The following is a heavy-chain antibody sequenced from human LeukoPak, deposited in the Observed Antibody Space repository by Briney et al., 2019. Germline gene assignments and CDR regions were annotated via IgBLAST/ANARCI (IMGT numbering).Heavy chain of an antibody. CDR2: ISAYNGNT. Sequence: GASVKASCKASGYTFTSYGISWVRQAPGQGLEWMGWISAYNGNTNYAQKLQGRVTMTTDTSTSTAYMELRSLRSDDTAVYYCARDAIVVVVAATDAYFDSWGQGTLVTVSS. CDR3: ARDAIVVVVAATDAYFDS. D-gene: IGHD2-15*01. J-gene: IGHJ4*02. CDR1: GYTFTSYG. V-gene: IGHV1-18*01.